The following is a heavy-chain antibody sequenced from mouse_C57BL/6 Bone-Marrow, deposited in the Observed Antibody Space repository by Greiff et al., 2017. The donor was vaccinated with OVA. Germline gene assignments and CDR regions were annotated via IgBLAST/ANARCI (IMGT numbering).Heavy chain of an antibody. CDR1: GYTFTSYG. CDR3: ANYYGSSYLFAY. Sequence: QVQLQQSGAELARPGASVKLSCKASGYTFTSYGISWVKQSTGQGLEWIGEIYPRSGNTYYNEKFKGKATLTADKSSSTAYMELRSLTSEDSAVYFCANYYGSSYLFAYWGQGTLVTVSA. J-gene: IGHJ3*01. V-gene: IGHV1-81*01. D-gene: IGHD1-1*01. CDR2: IYPRSGNT.